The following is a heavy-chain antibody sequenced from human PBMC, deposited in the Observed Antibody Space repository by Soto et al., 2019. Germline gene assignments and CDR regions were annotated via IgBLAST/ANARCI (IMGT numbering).Heavy chain of an antibody. Sequence: GGSLRLSCAASGFTFSSFAMSWVRQAPGKGLEWVSAISGSGGSTYYADSVKGRFTISRDNSKNTLYLQMNSLRAEDTAVYYCAKDRSGYSSSWSPYDYWGQGTLVTVSS. D-gene: IGHD6-13*01. V-gene: IGHV3-23*01. CDR2: ISGSGGST. CDR1: GFTFSSFA. CDR3: AKDRSGYSSSWSPYDY. J-gene: IGHJ4*02.